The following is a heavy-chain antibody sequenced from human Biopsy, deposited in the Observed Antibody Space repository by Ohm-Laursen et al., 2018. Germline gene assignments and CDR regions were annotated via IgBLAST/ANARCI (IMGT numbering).Heavy chain of an antibody. V-gene: IGHV4-59*12. CDR2: ISFTGRT. CDR1: GGPIDSYY. CDR3: ASAGYNADWNFDL. D-gene: IGHD5-24*01. Sequence: GTLSLTCTVSGGPIDSYYWSWIRQPPGKALEWIGYISFTGRTNYNPSLKSRVTMSVNTSKKQFSLRLTSVTAADTAVYYCASAGYNADWNFDLWGHGTRVTVSS. J-gene: IGHJ2*01.